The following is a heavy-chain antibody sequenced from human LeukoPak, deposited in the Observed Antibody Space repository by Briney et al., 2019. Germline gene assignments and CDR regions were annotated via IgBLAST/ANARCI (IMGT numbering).Heavy chain of an antibody. D-gene: IGHD4-17*01. V-gene: IGHV3-21*01. Sequence: PGGSLRLSCAASGFTFSSYSMNWVRQAPGKGLEWVSSISSSGSYIYYADSVKGRFTISRDNAKNSLYLQMNSLRAEDTAVYYCARGYYGDPSQVYYFDYWGQGTLVTVSP. CDR3: ARGYYGDPSQVYYFDY. CDR2: ISSSGSYI. CDR1: GFTFSSYS. J-gene: IGHJ4*02.